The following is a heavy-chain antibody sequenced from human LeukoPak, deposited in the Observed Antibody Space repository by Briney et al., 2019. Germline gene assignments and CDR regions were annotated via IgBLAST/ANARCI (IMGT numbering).Heavy chain of an antibody. V-gene: IGHV3-23*01. Sequence: GVSLRLSCAASGFTFSSYAMSWVRQAPGKGLEWVSAISGSGGSTYYADSVKGRFTISRDNSKNTLYLQMNSLRAEDTAVYYCAKGGGYDILTGYYRMTGSIHIYWGQGTLVTVSS. J-gene: IGHJ4*02. CDR2: ISGSGGST. D-gene: IGHD3-9*01. CDR3: AKGGGYDILTGYYRMTGSIHIY. CDR1: GFTFSSYA.